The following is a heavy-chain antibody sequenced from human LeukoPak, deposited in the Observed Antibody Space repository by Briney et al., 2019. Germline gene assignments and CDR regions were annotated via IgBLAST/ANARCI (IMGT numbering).Heavy chain of an antibody. D-gene: IGHD6-19*01. CDR2: INPIGGST. CDR1: GYSFISYY. J-gene: IGHJ3*01. Sequence: ASVKVSCKASGYSFISYYIHWVRQAPGQGLEWMGIINPIGGSTSYAQKFQGRVTMTEDTSTDTAYLELNSLTSEDTAVYYCATGIAVSLDAFHLWGQGTMVTVSS. V-gene: IGHV1-46*03. CDR3: ATGIAVSLDAFHL.